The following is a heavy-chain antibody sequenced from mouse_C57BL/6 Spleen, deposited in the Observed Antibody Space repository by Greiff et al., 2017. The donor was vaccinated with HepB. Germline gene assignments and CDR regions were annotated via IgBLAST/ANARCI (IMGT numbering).Heavy chain of an antibody. CDR1: GFTFSSYA. CDR2: ISDGGSYT. Sequence: EVQLVESGGGLVKPGGSLKLSCAASGFTFSSYAMSWVRQTPEKRLEWVATISDGGSYTYYPDNVKGRFTISRDNAKNNLYLQMSHLKSEDTAMYYCARDLYGNLYYYAMDYWGQGTSVTVSS. D-gene: IGHD2-1*01. CDR3: ARDLYGNLYYYAMDY. V-gene: IGHV5-4*01. J-gene: IGHJ4*01.